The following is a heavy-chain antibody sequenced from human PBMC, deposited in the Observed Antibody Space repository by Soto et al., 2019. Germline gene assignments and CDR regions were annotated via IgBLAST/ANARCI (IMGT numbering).Heavy chain of an antibody. J-gene: IGHJ6*02. Sequence: PSQTLSLTCAISGDSVSRNSGAWNWIRQSPSRGLEWLGRTYYRSKWYTDYALSVKSRITINPETSKNQFSLQLNSVTPEDTAVYYCARGIPDLYYYGMDVWGQGTRVTVSS. D-gene: IGHD2-21*01. CDR1: GDSVSRNSGA. CDR2: TYYRSKWYT. V-gene: IGHV6-1*01. CDR3: ARGIPDLYYYGMDV.